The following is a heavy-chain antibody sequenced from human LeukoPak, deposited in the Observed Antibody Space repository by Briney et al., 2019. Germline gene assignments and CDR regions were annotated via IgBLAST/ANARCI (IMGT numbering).Heavy chain of an antibody. J-gene: IGHJ4*02. V-gene: IGHV3-21*01. CDR3: ARDYGGSSPFDY. Sequence: GGSLRLSCAASGFTFSSYSMNWVRQAPGKGLEWVSSISSSGYIYYADSVKGRFTISRDNAKNSLYLQMNSLRAEDTAVYYCARDYGGSSPFDYWGQGTLVTVSS. D-gene: IGHD4-23*01. CDR2: ISSSGYI. CDR1: GFTFSSYS.